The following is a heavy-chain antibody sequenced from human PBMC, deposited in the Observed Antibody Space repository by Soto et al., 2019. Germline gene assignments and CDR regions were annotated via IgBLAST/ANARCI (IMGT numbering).Heavy chain of an antibody. CDR1: GGTFVDYG. V-gene: IGHV3-9*01. J-gene: IGHJ4*02. CDR2: ISWNSGSI. D-gene: IGHD2-21*01. CDR3: AKDTPYCGGDCYAFDY. Sequence: SLRLCCGASGGTFVDYGSHRVRQAPGKGLEWVSGISWNSGSIGYADSVKGRFTISRDNAKNSLYLQMNSLRAEDTALYYCAKDTPYCGGDCYAFDYWGQGTLVTVSS.